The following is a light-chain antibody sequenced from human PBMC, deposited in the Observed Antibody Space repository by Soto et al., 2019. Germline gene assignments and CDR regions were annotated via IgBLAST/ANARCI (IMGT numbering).Light chain of an antibody. CDR3: QQSYSTPRYT. J-gene: IGKJ2*01. Sequence: DLQMTQSPSSLSASVGDRVTITCRASQSISSYLNWYQQKPGKAPKLLIYAASSLQSGVPSRFSGSGSVTDFTLTISSLQPEDFATYYCQQSYSTPRYTFGQGTKLEIK. CDR2: AAS. CDR1: QSISSY. V-gene: IGKV1-39*01.